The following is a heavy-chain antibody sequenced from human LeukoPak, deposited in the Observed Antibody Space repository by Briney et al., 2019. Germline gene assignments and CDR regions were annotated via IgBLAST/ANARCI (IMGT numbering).Heavy chain of an antibody. CDR1: GFTFSSYW. Sequence: GGSLRLSCAASGFTFSSYWMSWVRQAPGKGLEWVSCISSSSTYIYYADSVRGRFAISRDNAKNSLYLQMNSLRADDTAVYYCVRENHGSFDYWGQGSLVTVSS. CDR3: VRENHGSFDY. D-gene: IGHD1-14*01. V-gene: IGHV3-21*01. CDR2: ISSSSTYI. J-gene: IGHJ4*02.